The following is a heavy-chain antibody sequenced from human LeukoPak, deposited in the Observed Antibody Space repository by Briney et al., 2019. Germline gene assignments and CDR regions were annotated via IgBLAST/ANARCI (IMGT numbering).Heavy chain of an antibody. CDR2: ISGSGGGT. J-gene: IGHJ4*02. V-gene: IGHV3-23*01. CDR1: GFTFSSYA. D-gene: IGHD6-19*01. Sequence: GGSLRLSCAASGFTFSSYAVSWVRQAPGKGLEWVSAISGSGGGTYYADSVKGRFTISRDNSKNTLYLQMNSLSTEDTAIYYCAKTTTGYSSGRYPGWPVNYWGQGTLVTVSS. CDR3: AKTTTGYSSGRYPGWPVNY.